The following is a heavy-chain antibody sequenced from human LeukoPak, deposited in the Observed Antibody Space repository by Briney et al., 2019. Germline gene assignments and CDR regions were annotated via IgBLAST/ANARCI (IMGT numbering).Heavy chain of an antibody. J-gene: IGHJ5*02. Sequence: PGGSLRLSCAASGFMFSSYSVNWVRQAPGKGLEWVSGISWNSGSIGYADSVKGRFTISRDNAKNSLYLQMNSLRAEDTALYYCAKASGCSGGSCYRWFDPWGQGTLVTVSS. CDR1: GFMFSSYS. V-gene: IGHV3-9*01. CDR2: ISWNSGSI. D-gene: IGHD2-15*01. CDR3: AKASGCSGGSCYRWFDP.